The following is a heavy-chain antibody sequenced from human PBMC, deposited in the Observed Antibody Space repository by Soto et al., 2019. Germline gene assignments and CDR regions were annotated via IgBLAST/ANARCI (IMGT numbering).Heavy chain of an antibody. D-gene: IGHD5-12*01. J-gene: IGHJ3*02. V-gene: IGHV3-21*01. CDR3: ARDLVATTPQGDAFDI. CDR1: GFPCRDYS. Sequence: GGSLRLSCTASGFPCRDYSMSWVRQATGKGLEWVSSISSSSRYIYYSDSLKGRFTISRDNAKNSLYLQMNSLRAEDTAVYYCARDLVATTPQGDAFDIWGQGTMVTVSS. CDR2: ISSSSRYI.